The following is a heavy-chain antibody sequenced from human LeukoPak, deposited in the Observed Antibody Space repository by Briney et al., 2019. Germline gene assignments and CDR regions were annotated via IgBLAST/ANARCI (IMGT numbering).Heavy chain of an antibody. D-gene: IGHD3-9*01. Sequence: ASVKVSCKASGYTFTDNYIHWVRQAPGQGLEWMGWINPNSGGTNYAQKFQGWVTMTRDTSISTAYMELSRLRSDDTAVYYCARAPYYDILTGYSPYYFDYWGQGTLVTVSS. CDR1: GYTFTDNY. J-gene: IGHJ4*02. CDR2: INPNSGGT. CDR3: ARAPYYDILTGYSPYYFDY. V-gene: IGHV1-2*04.